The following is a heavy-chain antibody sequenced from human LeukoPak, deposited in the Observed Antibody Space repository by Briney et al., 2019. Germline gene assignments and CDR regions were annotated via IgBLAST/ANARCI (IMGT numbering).Heavy chain of an antibody. V-gene: IGHV3-48*03. D-gene: IGHD6-19*01. CDR3: ARAGVAGTVYFDY. Sequence: GGSLRLSCAASGFSFSSYEMNWVRQPAGKGLEWVSYISNSGSTIYYADSVRGRFTISRDNARNSLSLQMNSLRAEDTAVYYCARAGVAGTVYFDYWGQGTLVTVSS. CDR2: ISNSGSTI. CDR1: GFSFSSYE. J-gene: IGHJ4*02.